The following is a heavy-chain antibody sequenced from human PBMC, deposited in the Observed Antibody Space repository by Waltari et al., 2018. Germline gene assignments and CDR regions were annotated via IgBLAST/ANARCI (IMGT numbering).Heavy chain of an antibody. CDR1: GGSISSYY. V-gene: IGHV4-59*08. Sequence: QVQLQESGPGLVKPSETLSLTCTVSGGSISSYYWSWIRQPPGKGLEWIGHISYSGSTSFISSLKGRLTISVDTSRNQCSLMLSSVSAADTAVYFCARHGIEGANTYYFGMDVWGQGTTVTVSS. CDR3: ARHGIEGANTYYFGMDV. CDR2: ISYSGST. J-gene: IGHJ6*02. D-gene: IGHD1-26*01.